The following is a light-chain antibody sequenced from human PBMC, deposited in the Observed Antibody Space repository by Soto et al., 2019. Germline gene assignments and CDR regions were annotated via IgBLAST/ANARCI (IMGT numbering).Light chain of an antibody. V-gene: IGKV3-20*01. Sequence: EIVLTQSPGTLSLSPGERVTLSCRASQNVYINSLAWYQQKPGQTPRLLIYGASTRAAAVPDRFSGSGSGTDFALSIDGLEPEDFAVYSCQQYNTWPRSFGGGTKVEI. CDR3: QQYNTWPRS. CDR1: QNVYINS. CDR2: GAS. J-gene: IGKJ4*01.